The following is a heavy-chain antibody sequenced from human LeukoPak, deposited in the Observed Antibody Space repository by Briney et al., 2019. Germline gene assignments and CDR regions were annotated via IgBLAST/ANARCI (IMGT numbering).Heavy chain of an antibody. V-gene: IGHV1-2*06. Sequence: AASVKVSCKASGYTFTGYYMHWVRQAPGQGLEWMGRIIPNSGGTNYAQKFQGRVTMTRDTSISTAYMELSRLRSDDTAVYYCARAVGYMIATFWGQGTLVTVSS. CDR1: GYTFTGYY. CDR3: ARAVGYMIATF. CDR2: IIPNSGGT. J-gene: IGHJ4*02. D-gene: IGHD3-22*01.